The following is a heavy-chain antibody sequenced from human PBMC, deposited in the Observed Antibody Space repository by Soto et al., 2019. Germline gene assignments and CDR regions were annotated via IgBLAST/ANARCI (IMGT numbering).Heavy chain of an antibody. CDR3: ARGIYGSGSRGADLWLEP. CDR2: LYYGRSA. Sequence: SEPLSLTCAASGDSISSYYCMWIRQPPGKGLESIGYLYYGRSANYNPSLKSRVTLSVDTSTNQCSLTLSSMTAADTAVYYCARGIYGSGSRGADLWLEPWVQGTMV. CDR1: GDSISSYY. D-gene: IGHD3-10*01. V-gene: IGHV4-59*01. J-gene: IGHJ5*02.